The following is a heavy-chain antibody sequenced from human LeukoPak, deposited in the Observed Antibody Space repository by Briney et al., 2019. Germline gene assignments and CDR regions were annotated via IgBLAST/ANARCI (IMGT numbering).Heavy chain of an antibody. CDR1: GFTFSSYA. J-gene: IGHJ6*02. Sequence: GGSLRLSCAASGFTFSSYAMSWVRQAPGKGLEWVSAISGSGGSTYYADSVKGRFTISRDNSKNTLYLQMNSLRAEDTAVYYCAKERGYGDYPYYYGMDVWGQGTTVTVSS. CDR2: ISGSGGST. D-gene: IGHD4-17*01. V-gene: IGHV3-23*01. CDR3: AKERGYGDYPYYYGMDV.